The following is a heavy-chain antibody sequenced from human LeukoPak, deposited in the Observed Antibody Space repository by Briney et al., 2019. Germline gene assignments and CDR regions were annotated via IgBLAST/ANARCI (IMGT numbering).Heavy chain of an antibody. V-gene: IGHV4-34*01. D-gene: IGHD2-2*01. CDR1: GGSFSGYY. CDR3: ARVVVVPAAMMQAYYYCYMDV. J-gene: IGHJ6*03. Sequence: SETLSLTCAVYGGSFSGYYWSWIRQPPGKGLEWIGEINHSGSTNYNPSLKSRVTISVDTSKNQFSLKLSSVTAADTAVYYCARVVVVPAAMMQAYYYCYMDVWGKGTTVTVSS. CDR2: INHSGST.